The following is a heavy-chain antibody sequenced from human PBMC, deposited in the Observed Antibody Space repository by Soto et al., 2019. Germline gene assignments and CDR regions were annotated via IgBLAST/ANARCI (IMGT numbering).Heavy chain of an antibody. CDR2: IYYSGST. V-gene: IGHV4-61*01. CDR1: GGSVSSGSYY. CDR3: ARDLIVATSPFGHYYYGMDV. J-gene: IGHJ6*02. Sequence: PSETLSLTCTVSGGSVSSGSYYWSWIRQPPGKGLEWIGYIYYSGSTNYNPSLKGRVTISVDTSKSQFSLKLSSVTAADTAVYYCARDLIVATSPFGHYYYGMDVWGQGTTVTVSS. D-gene: IGHD5-12*01.